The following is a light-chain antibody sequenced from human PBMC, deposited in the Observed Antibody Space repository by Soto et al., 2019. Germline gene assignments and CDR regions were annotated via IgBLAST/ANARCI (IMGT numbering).Light chain of an antibody. CDR3: QQDTTSPST. CDR2: GAS. J-gene: IGKJ3*01. Sequence: EIVLTQSPGTLSLSPGERATLSCRASQSVSSDYLAWYQQRPGQAPRLLIYGASSRATGIPDRFSDSGSGTDFPLTISRLAHEDFAVYYCQQDTTSPSTFGPGTKVDIK. V-gene: IGKV3-20*01. CDR1: QSVSSDY.